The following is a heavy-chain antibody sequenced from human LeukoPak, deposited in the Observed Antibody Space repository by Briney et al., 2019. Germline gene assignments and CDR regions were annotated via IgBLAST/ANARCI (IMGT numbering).Heavy chain of an antibody. CDR1: GGSISSGDYY. Sequence: SETLSLTCTVSGGSISSGDYYWSWIRHPPGKGLEWIGYIYYSGSTYYNPSHKSRVTISVDTSKNHFSLNLSSVTAADTAVYYCARELWGSSGYSFDYWGQGTLVTVSS. D-gene: IGHD3-22*01. CDR3: ARELWGSSGYSFDY. V-gene: IGHV4-31*03. CDR2: IYYSGST. J-gene: IGHJ4*02.